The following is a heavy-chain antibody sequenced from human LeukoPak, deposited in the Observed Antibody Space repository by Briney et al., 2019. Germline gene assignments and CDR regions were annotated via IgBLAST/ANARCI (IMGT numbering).Heavy chain of an antibody. V-gene: IGHV3-33*01. J-gene: IGHJ4*02. CDR3: EPNYDILTGYPSETN. CDR1: GFTFSSYG. D-gene: IGHD3-9*01. CDR2: IWYDGSNK. Sequence: QPGRSLRLSCAASGFTFSSYGMHWVRQAPGKGLEWVAVIWYDGSNKYYADSVKGRFTISRDNSKNTLYLQMNSLRAEDTAVYYCEPNYDILTGYPSETNWGQGTLVTVSS.